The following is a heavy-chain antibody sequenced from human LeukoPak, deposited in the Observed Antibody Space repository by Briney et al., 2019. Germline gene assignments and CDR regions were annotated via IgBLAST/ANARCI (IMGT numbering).Heavy chain of an antibody. Sequence: GASVKVSCKASGYTFTSNYIHWVRQAPGQGLEWMGMIYPRDGSTSYAQKFQGRVTVTRDTSTSTVHMELSGLRSEDTAVYYCARDPCSGGSCYNWFDPWGQGTLVTVSS. CDR2: IYPRDGST. V-gene: IGHV1-46*01. J-gene: IGHJ5*02. D-gene: IGHD2-15*01. CDR3: ARDPCSGGSCYNWFDP. CDR1: GYTFTSNY.